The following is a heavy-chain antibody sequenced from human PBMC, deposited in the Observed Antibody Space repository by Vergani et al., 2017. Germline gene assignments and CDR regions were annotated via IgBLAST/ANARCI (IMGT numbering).Heavy chain of an antibody. CDR1: GFTFSSYA. V-gene: IGHV3-30-3*01. J-gene: IGHJ6*03. Sequence: QVQLVESGGGVVQPGRSLRLSCAASGFTFSSYAMHWVRQAPGKGLEWVAVISYDGSNKYYADSVKGRFTISRDNSKNTLYLQMNSLRAEDTAVYYCARARFFEWLLFQDVWGKGP. D-gene: IGHD3-3*01. CDR3: ARARFFEWLLFQDV. CDR2: ISYDGSNK.